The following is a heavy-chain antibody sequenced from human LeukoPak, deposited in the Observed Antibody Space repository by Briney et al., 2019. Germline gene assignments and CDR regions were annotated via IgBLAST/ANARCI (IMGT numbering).Heavy chain of an antibody. V-gene: IGHV4-38-2*02. CDR1: GYSISSGYY. CDR2: IYHSGST. D-gene: IGHD3-3*01. CDR3: ARDTTIFGVVDDY. J-gene: IGHJ4*02. Sequence: PSETLSLTCTVSGYSISSGYYWGWIRQPPGKGLEWIGIIYHSGSTYYNPSLKSRVTISVDTSKNQFSLKLSSVTAADTAVYYCARDTTIFGVVDDYWGQGTLVTVSS.